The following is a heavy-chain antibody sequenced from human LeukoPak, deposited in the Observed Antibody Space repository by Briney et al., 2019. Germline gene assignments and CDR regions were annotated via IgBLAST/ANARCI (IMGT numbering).Heavy chain of an antibody. CDR1: GGSISSGDYY. Sequence: SETLSLTCTVSGGSISSGDYYWSWIRQPPGTGLEWIGYIYYSGSTYYNPSLKSRVTISVDTSKNQFSLKLSSVTAADTAVYYSARDVLLCPFDIWGQGTMVTVSS. J-gene: IGHJ3*02. V-gene: IGHV4-30-4*01. D-gene: IGHD3-10*02. CDR3: ARDVLLCPFDI. CDR2: IYYSGST.